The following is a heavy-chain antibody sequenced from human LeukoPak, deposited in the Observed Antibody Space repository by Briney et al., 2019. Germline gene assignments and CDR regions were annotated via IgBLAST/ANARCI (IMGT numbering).Heavy chain of an antibody. CDR3: AKDGGAAGLFDY. Sequence: PGGSLRLSCAASGFTFTSYGMHWVSQAPGKGMEWVTFIRYDGSNKYYADSVKGRFTISRDNSKNTLYLQMNSLRAEDTAVYYCAKDGGAAGLFDYWGQGTLVTVSS. CDR1: GFTFTSYG. J-gene: IGHJ4*02. D-gene: IGHD6-13*01. CDR2: IRYDGSNK. V-gene: IGHV3-30*02.